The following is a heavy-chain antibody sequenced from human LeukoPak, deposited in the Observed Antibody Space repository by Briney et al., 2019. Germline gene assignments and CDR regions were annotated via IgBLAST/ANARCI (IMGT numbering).Heavy chain of an antibody. Sequence: GGSLRLSCAASGFTFSTSGMNWVRQAPGKGLEWVAYISSRSESKYYAASVKGRFTISRDNAHNSLYLQMNSLRDDDTAVYYCARVWQLGVWGQGTAVTVSS. CDR1: GFTFSTSG. CDR3: ARVWQLGV. J-gene: IGHJ6*02. V-gene: IGHV3-48*02. D-gene: IGHD3-16*01. CDR2: ISSRSESK.